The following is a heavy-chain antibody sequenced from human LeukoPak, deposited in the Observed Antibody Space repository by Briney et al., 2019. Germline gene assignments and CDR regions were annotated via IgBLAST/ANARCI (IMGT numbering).Heavy chain of an antibody. J-gene: IGHJ6*03. Sequence: PSETLSLTCTVSGGSISSYYWSWIRQPAGKGLEWIGCIYTSGSTNYNPSLKSRVTMSVDTSKNQFSLKLSSVTAADTAVYYCARDASWSGWEIHYYYYYMDVWGKGTTVTVSS. V-gene: IGHV4-4*07. CDR2: IYTSGST. CDR3: ARDASWSGWEIHYYYYYMDV. D-gene: IGHD3-3*01. CDR1: GGSISSYY.